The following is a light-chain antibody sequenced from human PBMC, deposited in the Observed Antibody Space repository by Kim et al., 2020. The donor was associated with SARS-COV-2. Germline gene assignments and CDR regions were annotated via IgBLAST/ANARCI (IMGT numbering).Light chain of an antibody. J-gene: IGKJ4*01. CDR1: QTVSTSY. CDR3: QQYASSPTT. Sequence: SPSERDTLSCRASQTVSTSYLAWYQQKPGQAPRLLINDASRRATGIPDRFSGSGSGTDFTLTISRLEPEDFAVYYCQQYASSPTTFGGGTKVDIK. V-gene: IGKV3-20*01. CDR2: DAS.